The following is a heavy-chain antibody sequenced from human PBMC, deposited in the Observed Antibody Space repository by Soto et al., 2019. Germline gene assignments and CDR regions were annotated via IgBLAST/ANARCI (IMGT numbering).Heavy chain of an antibody. CDR2: IYHSGST. CDR3: ARENSGGDYFDY. V-gene: IGHV4-30-2*01. CDR1: GGSISSGGYS. Sequence: PSETLSLTCAVSGGSISSGGYSWSWIRQPPGKGLEWIGYIYHSGSTYYNPSLKSRVTISVDRSKNQFSLKLSSVTAADTAVYYCARENSGGDYFDYWGQGTLVTVSS. J-gene: IGHJ4*02. D-gene: IGHD1-7*01.